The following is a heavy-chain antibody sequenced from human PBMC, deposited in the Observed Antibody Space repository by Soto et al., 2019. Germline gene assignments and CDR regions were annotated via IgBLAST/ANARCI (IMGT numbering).Heavy chain of an antibody. CDR2: IYYSGST. V-gene: IGHV4-59*01. CDR3: ARGGEPRTRYYGMDV. CDR1: GGSISSYY. J-gene: IGHJ6*02. Sequence: SETLSLTCTVSGGSISSYYWSWIRQPPGKGLEWIGYIYYSGSTNYNPSLKSRVTISVDTSKNQFSLKLSSVTAADTAVYYCARGGEPRTRYYGMDVWGQGTTVTVSS. D-gene: IGHD3-16*01.